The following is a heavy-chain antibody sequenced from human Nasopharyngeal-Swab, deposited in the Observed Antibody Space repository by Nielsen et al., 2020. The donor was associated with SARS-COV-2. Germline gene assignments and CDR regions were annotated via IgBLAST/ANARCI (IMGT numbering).Heavy chain of an antibody. V-gene: IGHV3-15*01. CDR3: TTYSSGWL. CDR1: GFTFSKAW. D-gene: IGHD6-19*01. CDR2: IKSRAAGGTT. Sequence: GGSLRLSCATSGFTFSKAWMSWVRQAPGKGPEWVGRIKSRAAGGTTDYAAPVIGRFTVSRDDSESTLYLQMSSLKTEDTAAYYCTTYSSGWLWGKGTTVTVSS. J-gene: IGHJ6*04.